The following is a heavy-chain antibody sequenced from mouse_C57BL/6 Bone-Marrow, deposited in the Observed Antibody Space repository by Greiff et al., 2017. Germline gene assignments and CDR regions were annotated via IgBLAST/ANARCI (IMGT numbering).Heavy chain of an antibody. CDR1: GYTFTSYG. J-gene: IGHJ3*01. D-gene: IGHD1-1*01. V-gene: IGHV1-81*01. CDR2: IYPRSGNT. Sequence: QVQLQQSGAELARPGASVKLSCKASGYTFTSYGISWVKQRTGQGLEWIGEIYPRSGNTYYNEKFKGKATLTADKSSSTAYMELRSLTSEDSAVYFCARSGYYGSSPPWFAYWGQGTLVTVSA. CDR3: ARSGYYGSSPPWFAY.